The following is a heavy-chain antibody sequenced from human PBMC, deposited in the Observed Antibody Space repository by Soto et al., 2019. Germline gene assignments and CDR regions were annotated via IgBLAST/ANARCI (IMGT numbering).Heavy chain of an antibody. V-gene: IGHV3-21*01. CDR2: ISSSSSYI. CDR1: GFTFSSYS. J-gene: IGHJ5*02. D-gene: IGHD6-19*01. CDR3: ASMEVTYSSGFFDP. Sequence: GGSLRLSCAASGFTFSSYSMNWVRQAPGKGLEWVSSISSSSSYIYYADSVKGRFTISRDNAKNSLYLQMNSLRAEDTAVYYCASMEVTYSSGFFDPWGQGTLVTVSS.